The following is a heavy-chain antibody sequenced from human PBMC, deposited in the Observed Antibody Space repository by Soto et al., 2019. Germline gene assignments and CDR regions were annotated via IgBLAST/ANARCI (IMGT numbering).Heavy chain of an antibody. Sequence: PGGALRLSGAASVFTCSSYAMNWVRQAPGKGLEWVSAISGSGGSTYYADSVKGRFTISRDKSKNTLYLQMNSLRAEDTAVYYCAKGRYSGTYYPGYWGQGTLVTVSS. J-gene: IGHJ4*02. CDR3: AKGRYSGTYYPGY. D-gene: IGHD1-26*01. CDR2: ISGSGGST. V-gene: IGHV3-23*01. CDR1: VFTCSSYA.